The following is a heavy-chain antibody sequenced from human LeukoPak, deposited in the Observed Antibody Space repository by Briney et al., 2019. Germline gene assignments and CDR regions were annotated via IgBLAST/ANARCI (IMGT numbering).Heavy chain of an antibody. Sequence: SETLSLTCTVSGYSISSGYYWGWIRPPPGKGLEWIGSIYHSGSTYYNPSPKSRVTISVDTSKNQFSLKLSSATAADTAVYYCARDLFAVRGVIIYNWFDPWGQGTLVTVSS. CDR1: GYSISSGYY. D-gene: IGHD3-10*01. CDR3: ARDLFAVRGVIIYNWFDP. J-gene: IGHJ5*02. CDR2: IYHSGST. V-gene: IGHV4-38-2*02.